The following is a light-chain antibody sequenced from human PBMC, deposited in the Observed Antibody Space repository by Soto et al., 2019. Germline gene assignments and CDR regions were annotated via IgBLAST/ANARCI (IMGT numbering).Light chain of an antibody. CDR1: QSISSNY. J-gene: IGKJ2*01. CDR3: QQYGTSPYT. CDR2: GAS. V-gene: IGKV3-20*01. Sequence: EIVLAQSPGTLSLSPGERATLSCRASQSISSNYLAWYQQKPGQAPRLLMYGASSRATGIPDRFSGSGSGTDFTLTISRLEPEDFALYYCQQYGTSPYTFGQGTELEIK.